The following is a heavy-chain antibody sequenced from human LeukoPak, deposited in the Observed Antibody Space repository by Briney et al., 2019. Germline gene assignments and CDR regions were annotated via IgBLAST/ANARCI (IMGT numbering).Heavy chain of an antibody. CDR3: ARGSYNPFDY. D-gene: IGHD3-16*01. J-gene: IGHJ4*02. Sequence: GGSLRLSCAASVFTFSPYAMSWVRQAPGKGLEWVSGISGSGDSTNYADSVKGRFTISRDNSKNTQYLQMNSLRAEDTAVYYCARGSYNPFDYWGQGTLVTVSS. CDR1: VFTFSPYA. CDR2: ISGSGDST. V-gene: IGHV3-23*01.